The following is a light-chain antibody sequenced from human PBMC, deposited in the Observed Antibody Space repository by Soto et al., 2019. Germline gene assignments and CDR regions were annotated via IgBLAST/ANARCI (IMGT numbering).Light chain of an antibody. CDR3: QQYNNWPPP. CDR2: GAS. Sequence: VLTQSPGTLSLSPGERATLSCRASQSVSSYLAWYQQKPGQAPRLLIYGASTRATGLPARFSGSGSGTEFTLTISSLQSEDFAVYYCQQYNNWPPPFGQGTKVDIK. J-gene: IGKJ1*01. CDR1: QSVSSY. V-gene: IGKV3-15*01.